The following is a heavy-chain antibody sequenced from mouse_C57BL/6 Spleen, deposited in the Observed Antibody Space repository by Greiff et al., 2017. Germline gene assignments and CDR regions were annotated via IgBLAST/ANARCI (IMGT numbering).Heavy chain of an antibody. V-gene: IGHV5-17*01. J-gene: IGHJ2*01. Sequence: EVHLVESGGGLVKPGGSLKLSCAASGFTFSDYGMHWVRQAPEKGLEWVAYISSGSSTIYYADTVKGRFTISRDNAKNPLFLQMTSLRSEDTAMYYCASRGPGTLCDYWGQVTTLTVSS. CDR3: ASRGPGTLCDY. D-gene: IGHD4-1*01. CDR2: ISSGSSTI. CDR1: GFTFSDYG.